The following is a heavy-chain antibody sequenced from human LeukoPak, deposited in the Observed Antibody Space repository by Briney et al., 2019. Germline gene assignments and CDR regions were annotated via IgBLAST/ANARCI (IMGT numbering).Heavy chain of an antibody. CDR1: GGSISSYY. V-gene: IGHV4-59*01. D-gene: IGHD5-12*01. J-gene: IGHJ6*03. CDR2: IYYSGST. CDR3: ARGRRDGATSYYYYYMDV. Sequence: SETLSLTCTVSGGSISSYYWSWIRQPPGKGLEWIGYIYYSGSTNYNPSLKSRVTISVDTSKNQFSLKLSSVTAADTAVYYCARGRRDGATSYYYYYMDVWGKGTTVTISS.